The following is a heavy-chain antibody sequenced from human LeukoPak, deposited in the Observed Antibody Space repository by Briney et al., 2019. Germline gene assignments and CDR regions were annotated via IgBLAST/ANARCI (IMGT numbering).Heavy chain of an antibody. D-gene: IGHD6-13*01. Sequence: SETLSLTCTVSGGSISSYYWSWLRQPPGKGLEWIGYIYYSGSTNYNPSLKSRVTTSVDTSKNQFSLKLSSVTAADTAVYYCASTIAAAGAYYYGMDVWGQGTTVTVSS. CDR3: ASTIAAAGAYYYGMDV. J-gene: IGHJ6*02. CDR2: IYYSGST. V-gene: IGHV4-59*08. CDR1: GGSISSYY.